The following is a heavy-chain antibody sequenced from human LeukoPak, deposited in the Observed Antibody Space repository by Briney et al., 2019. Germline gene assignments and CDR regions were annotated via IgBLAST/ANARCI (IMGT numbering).Heavy chain of an antibody. CDR1: GFTFSDYY. J-gene: IGHJ4*02. CDR3: ARLQSGGSCYSAVEACDY. CDR2: ISSSGSTI. Sequence: PGGSLRLSCAASGFTFSDYYMSWIRQAPGKGLEWVSYISSSGSTIYYADSVKGRFTISRDNSKNTLYLQMNSLRAEDTAVYYCARLQSGGSCYSAVEACDYWGQGTLVTVSS. V-gene: IGHV3-11*01. D-gene: IGHD2-15*01.